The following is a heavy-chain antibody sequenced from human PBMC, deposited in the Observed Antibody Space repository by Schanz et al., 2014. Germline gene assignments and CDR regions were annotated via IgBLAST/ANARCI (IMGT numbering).Heavy chain of an antibody. J-gene: IGHJ4*02. V-gene: IGHV3-30*19. D-gene: IGHD1-1*01. CDR2: ISYDGINK. CDR1: GFTFNNYG. CDR3: VKLPGATGTTSHFDY. Sequence: QAQLVESGGGVVQPGRSLRLSCAASGFTFNNYGMHWVRQAPGKGLEWVALISYDGINKYYADSVKGRFTISRDNAKYTLYLQMNSLRAEDTAVYYCVKLPGATGTTSHFDYWGQGTLVTVSS.